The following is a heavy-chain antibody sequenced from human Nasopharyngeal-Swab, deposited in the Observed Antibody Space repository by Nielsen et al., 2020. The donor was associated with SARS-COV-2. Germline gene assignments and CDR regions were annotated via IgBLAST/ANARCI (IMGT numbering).Heavy chain of an antibody. Sequence: RQAPGKGLEWIGEINHSGSTNYNPSLKSRVTISVDTSKNQFSLKLSSVTAADTAVYYCARADIVVVPAAPIYYMDVWGKGTTVIVSS. CDR3: ARADIVVVPAAPIYYMDV. D-gene: IGHD2-2*01. V-gene: IGHV4-34*01. CDR2: INHSGST. J-gene: IGHJ6*03.